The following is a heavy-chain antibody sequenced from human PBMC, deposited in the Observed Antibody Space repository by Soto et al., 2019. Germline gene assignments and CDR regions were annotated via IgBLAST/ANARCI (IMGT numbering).Heavy chain of an antibody. V-gene: IGHV4-59*12. J-gene: IGHJ6*02. CDR1: GASISRYY. CDR2: LYNTGST. CDR3: ARVSGSYYYGMDV. D-gene: IGHD1-26*01. Sequence: SETLSLTCTVSGASISRYYWSWIRQSPGKGLEWIGYLYNTGSTIYNPSLKSRVTISVDKSKNQFSLKMNSVTAADTAVYYCARVSGSYYYGMDVWGQGTTVTVSS.